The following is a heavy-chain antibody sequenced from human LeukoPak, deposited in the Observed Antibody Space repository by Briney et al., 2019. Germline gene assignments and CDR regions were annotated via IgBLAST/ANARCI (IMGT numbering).Heavy chain of an antibody. D-gene: IGHD6-19*01. CDR3: ASSSSGWEQRAPFDY. CDR1: GYTFNSYY. Sequence: ASAKVSCKASGYTFNSYYMHWVRQAPGQGLEWMGIINPSSGSTSYAQNFQGRVTMTRDTSTSTVYMELSSLRSEDTAVYYCASSSSGWEQRAPFDYWGQGTQVTVSS. J-gene: IGHJ4*02. V-gene: IGHV1-46*02. CDR2: INPSSGST.